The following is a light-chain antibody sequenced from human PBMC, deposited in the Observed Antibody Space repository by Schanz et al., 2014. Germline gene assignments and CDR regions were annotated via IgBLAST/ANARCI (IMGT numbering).Light chain of an antibody. CDR3: AAWDDSLNGGV. Sequence: QSVLTQPPSASGTPGQRVTISCSGSSSNIGSNTVDWYQQRPGTAPKLLIYNDNQRPSGVPDRFSGSKSGTSASLAISGLQSEDEADYYCAAWDDSLNGGVFGGGTKVTVL. CDR2: NDN. J-gene: IGLJ3*02. CDR1: SSNIGSNT. V-gene: IGLV1-44*01.